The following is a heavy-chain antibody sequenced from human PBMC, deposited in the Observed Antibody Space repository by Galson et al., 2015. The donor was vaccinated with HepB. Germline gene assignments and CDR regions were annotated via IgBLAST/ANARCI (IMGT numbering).Heavy chain of an antibody. J-gene: IGHJ6*02. CDR1: GYTFTTYA. Sequence: SVKVSCKASGYTFTTYAMHWVRQAPGQRLEWMGWINVDNGNTKYSQKLQGRVTITRDTSANTAYMELSSLRSEDTAVYYCAKDLTNPYKYFYFGMDVWGQGTTVTVSS. V-gene: IGHV1-3*01. CDR3: AKDLTNPYKYFYFGMDV. D-gene: IGHD4/OR15-4a*01. CDR2: INVDNGNT.